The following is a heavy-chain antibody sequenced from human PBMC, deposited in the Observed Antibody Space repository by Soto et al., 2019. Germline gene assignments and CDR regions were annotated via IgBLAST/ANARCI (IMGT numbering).Heavy chain of an antibody. CDR2: VFYSGRT. CDR3: ARIKSGFSYGSIIDF. V-gene: IGHV4-59*01. CDR1: GGSINNFH. D-gene: IGHD5-18*01. Sequence: SETLSLTCSVSGGSINNFHWSWIRQPPGKGLEWIGFVFYSGRTTYNPSLQSRVTISVDTSHNHFSLKLRSVTAADTATYYCARIKSGFSYGSIIDFWGQGKLVTVS. J-gene: IGHJ4*02.